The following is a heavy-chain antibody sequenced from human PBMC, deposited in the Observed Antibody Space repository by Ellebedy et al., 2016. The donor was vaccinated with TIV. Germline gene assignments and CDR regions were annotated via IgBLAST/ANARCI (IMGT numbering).Heavy chain of an antibody. V-gene: IGHV4-38-2*02. J-gene: IGHJ5*01. CDR3: SRASRGSIVGRYNSRRERGGIDS. Sequence: SETLSLXCNVSGFSISSGFNWGWIRQPPGRGLEWIGEMHHRGSGDYNPALKSRVSISVDKSKNQFSLKVQSLTAADTAVYFCSRASRGSIVGRYNSRRERGGIDSWGQGTLVTVTS. CDR2: MHHRGSG. CDR1: GFSISSGFN. D-gene: IGHD1-26*01.